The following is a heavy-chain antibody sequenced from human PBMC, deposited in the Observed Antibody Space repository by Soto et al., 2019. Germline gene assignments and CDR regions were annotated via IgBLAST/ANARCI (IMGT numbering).Heavy chain of an antibody. CDR2: IYSGGST. Sequence: PGGSLRLSCAASGFTVSSNYMSWVRQAPGKGLEWVSVIYSGGSTYYADSVKGRFTISRDNSKNTLYLQMNSLRAEDTAVYYCARIWFGEFLAPPDAFDIWGQGTMVTVSS. CDR3: ARIWFGEFLAPPDAFDI. CDR1: GFTVSSNY. J-gene: IGHJ3*02. D-gene: IGHD3-10*01. V-gene: IGHV3-53*01.